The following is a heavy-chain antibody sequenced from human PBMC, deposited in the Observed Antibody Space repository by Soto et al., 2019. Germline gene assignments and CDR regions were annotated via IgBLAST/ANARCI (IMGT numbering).Heavy chain of an antibody. CDR1: GFTASINY. Sequence: GGSLRLSCADSGFTASINYMSWVRQAPGKGLEWVSLFYAGGSTYYADSVKGRFTISRDTSKNTLYLQMNSLRVDDTAVYYCARGYESSSRSVAYWGQGIPVTVSS. CDR3: ARGYESSSRSVAY. J-gene: IGHJ4*02. CDR2: FYAGGST. V-gene: IGHV3-53*01. D-gene: IGHD6-13*01.